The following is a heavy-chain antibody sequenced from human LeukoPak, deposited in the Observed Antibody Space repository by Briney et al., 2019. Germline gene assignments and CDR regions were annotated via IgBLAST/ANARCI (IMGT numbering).Heavy chain of an antibody. V-gene: IGHV3-48*01. Sequence: GRSLRLSCAASGFTFRAYAMHWVRQAPGKGLEWVSYISSSGTTISYAQSVKGRFTITRDNAQNSLTLHMNTLRADDTAVYYCAKDGGTHFDHWGQGTLVTVSS. D-gene: IGHD1-26*01. CDR3: AKDGGTHFDH. CDR1: GFTFRAYA. J-gene: IGHJ4*02. CDR2: ISSSGTTI.